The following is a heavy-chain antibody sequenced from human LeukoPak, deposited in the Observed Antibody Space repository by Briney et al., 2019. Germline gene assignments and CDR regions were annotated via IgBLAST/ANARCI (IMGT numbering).Heavy chain of an antibody. CDR1: GGSINNGGCY. CDR2: IYNSGST. Sequence: PSETLSLTCTVSGGSINNGGCYWTWVRQHPGKGLEWIGYIYNSGSTYYNPSLKSRITTSVDTSKNQFSLNLTSVTAADTAVYYCARVVASTIYQFDYWGQGTLVTVSS. V-gene: IGHV4-31*03. J-gene: IGHJ4*02. CDR3: ARVVASTIYQFDY. D-gene: IGHD2-15*01.